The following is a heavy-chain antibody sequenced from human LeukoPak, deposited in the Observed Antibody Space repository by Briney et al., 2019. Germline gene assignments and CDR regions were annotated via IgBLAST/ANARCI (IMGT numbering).Heavy chain of an antibody. D-gene: IGHD1-26*01. CDR3: ASGRGSYSPDY. Sequence: GGSLRLSCAASGFSFSDHEMNWVRQAPGKGLEWVSYLSSSGNAYYADSVRGRFTISRDNSKNSLYLQMTSLRADDTAVYYCASGRGSYSPDYWGQGTLVTVSS. V-gene: IGHV3-69-1*02. CDR2: LSSSGNA. CDR1: GFSFSDHE. J-gene: IGHJ4*02.